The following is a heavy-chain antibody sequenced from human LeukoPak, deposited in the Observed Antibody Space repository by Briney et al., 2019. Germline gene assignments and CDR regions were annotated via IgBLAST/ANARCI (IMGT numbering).Heavy chain of an antibody. CDR2: IKQDGSEK. V-gene: IGHV3-7*01. J-gene: IGHJ4*02. D-gene: IGHD3-22*01. Sequence: GGSLRLSCAASGFTFSSYWMSWVRQAPGKGLEWVANIKQDGSEKYYVDSVKGRFTISRDNAKNSLYLQKNSLRAEDTAVYYCARDTYDSSGYVDYWGQGTLVTVSS. CDR1: GFTFSSYW. CDR3: ARDTYDSSGYVDY.